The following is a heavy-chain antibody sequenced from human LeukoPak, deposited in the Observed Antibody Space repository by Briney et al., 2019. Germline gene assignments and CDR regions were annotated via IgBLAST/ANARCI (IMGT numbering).Heavy chain of an antibody. Sequence: ASVKVSCKASVYTFTSYGISWVRQAAGQGREGMGWISAYNGNTNYALKLQGRVTMTTDTSTSTADMERRSTRSGDTAVYYCAREGGYGSGSYERSDYYYYGMYVWGQGTTVTVSS. J-gene: IGHJ6*02. V-gene: IGHV1-18*01. CDR3: AREGGYGSGSYERSDYYYYGMYV. D-gene: IGHD3-10*01. CDR2: ISAYNGNT. CDR1: VYTFTSYG.